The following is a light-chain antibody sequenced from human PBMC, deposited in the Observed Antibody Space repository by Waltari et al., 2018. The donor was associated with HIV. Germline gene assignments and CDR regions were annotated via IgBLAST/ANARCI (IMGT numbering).Light chain of an antibody. Sequence: DVVMTQSPLSLPVTLGQPASISCRSSQSLVYSDGNTFLSWFQQRPCQSPRRLISKVSNRDFGVPDRCSGSGSGTNVTLKFSRVEAEDVGFYYCMQGTHWPQTFGQGTKLEIK. CDR3: MQGTHWPQT. CDR1: QSLVYSDGNTF. J-gene: IGKJ2*01. CDR2: KVS. V-gene: IGKV2-30*01.